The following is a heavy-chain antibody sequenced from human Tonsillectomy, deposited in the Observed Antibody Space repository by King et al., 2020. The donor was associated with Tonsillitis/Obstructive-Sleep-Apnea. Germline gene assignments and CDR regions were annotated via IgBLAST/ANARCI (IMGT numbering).Heavy chain of an antibody. Sequence: TLKESGPTLVKPTQTLTLTCTFSGFSLSTSGVHVGWIRQPPGNALEWLALIYWDYVNRFSPSLKSSLTITKDTSKNQVVLTMTNMDPVDTATYYCAHPYSSSAYFDYWGQGTLVTVSS. D-gene: IGHD6-6*01. CDR1: GFSLSTSGVH. V-gene: IGHV2-5*02. CDR2: IYWDYVN. CDR3: AHPYSSSAYFDY. J-gene: IGHJ4*02.